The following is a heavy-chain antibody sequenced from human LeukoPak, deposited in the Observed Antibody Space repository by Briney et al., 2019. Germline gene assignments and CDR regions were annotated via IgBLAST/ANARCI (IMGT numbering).Heavy chain of an antibody. J-gene: IGHJ6*03. D-gene: IGHD3-10*01. CDR2: ISGSGGST. CDR1: GFTFSSYG. Sequence: GGTLRLSCAASGFTFSSYGTSWVRQAPGKGLEWVSAISGSGGSTYYADSVKGRFTISRDNSKNTLYLQMNSLRAEDTAVYYCAKRCTTMVRGVIRYYYYYMDVWGKGTTVTISS. CDR3: AKRCTTMVRGVIRYYYYYMDV. V-gene: IGHV3-23*01.